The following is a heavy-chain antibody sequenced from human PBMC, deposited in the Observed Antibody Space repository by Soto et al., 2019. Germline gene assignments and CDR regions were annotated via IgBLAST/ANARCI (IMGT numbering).Heavy chain of an antibody. Sequence: EVQLVESGGGLVQPGGSLKLACAASGFTFSGSAMHWVRQAPGKGLEWVGRIRSKANSYATEYTASVKGRFTISRDDSKSTAYLQMNSLRTEDTAVYYCTRLDYGDAPHDYWGQGTLVTVSS. CDR3: TRLDYGDAPHDY. V-gene: IGHV3-73*02. J-gene: IGHJ4*02. CDR2: IRSKANSYAT. CDR1: GFTFSGSA. D-gene: IGHD4-17*01.